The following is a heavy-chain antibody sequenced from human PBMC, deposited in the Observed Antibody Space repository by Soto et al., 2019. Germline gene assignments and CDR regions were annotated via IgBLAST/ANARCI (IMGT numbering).Heavy chain of an antibody. Sequence: EAQLVQCGAEVKKPGESLKISCKASDTTHWIGWVRQKPGKGLEWMGIIYPGDSDTKYSPSFQGQVTISVDKSISTAYLHWSSLKASDTATYYCARLVNYYFGMDVWGLGTTVTVSS. CDR3: ARLVNYYFGMDV. CDR1: DTTHW. J-gene: IGHJ6*02. CDR2: IYPGDSDT. V-gene: IGHV5-51*01.